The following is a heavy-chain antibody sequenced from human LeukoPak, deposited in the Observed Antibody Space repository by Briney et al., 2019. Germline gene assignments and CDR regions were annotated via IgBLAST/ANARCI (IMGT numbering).Heavy chain of an antibody. D-gene: IGHD7-27*01. CDR1: GYTFTSYY. Sequence: ASVKVSCKASGYTFTSYYMHWVRQAPGQGLEWMGIINPSGGNTSYAQKFQGRVTMTWDPSINTAYRELGSLRSEDTAVYYCARVLPTNLGGIYWGQGTLVTVSS. V-gene: IGHV1-46*01. CDR2: INPSGGNT. CDR3: ARVLPTNLGGIY. J-gene: IGHJ4*02.